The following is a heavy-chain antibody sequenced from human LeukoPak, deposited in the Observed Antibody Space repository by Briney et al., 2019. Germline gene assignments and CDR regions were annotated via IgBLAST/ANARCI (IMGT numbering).Heavy chain of an antibody. CDR3: AKAFDVHLLRGYFDY. CDR1: GFTFSSYD. D-gene: IGHD3-22*01. Sequence: PGGSLRLSCAASGFTFSSYDMSWVRQAPGKGLEWVAVISYDGSNKYYADSVKGRFTISRDNSKNTLYLQMNSLRAEDTAVYYCAKAFDVHLLRGYFDYWGQGTPVTASS. J-gene: IGHJ4*02. CDR2: ISYDGSNK. V-gene: IGHV3-30*18.